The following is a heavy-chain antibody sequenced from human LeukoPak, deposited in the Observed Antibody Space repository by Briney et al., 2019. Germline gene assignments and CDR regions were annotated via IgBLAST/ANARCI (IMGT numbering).Heavy chain of an antibody. Sequence: GGSLRLSCAASGFTFSSYEMNWVRQAPGKGLEWVSYISSSGSTIYYADSVKGRFTISRDNAKNSLYLQMNSLRAEDTAVYYCARGKKGSSHPGFDYWGQGTLVTVSS. CDR1: GFTFSSYE. V-gene: IGHV3-48*03. J-gene: IGHJ4*02. CDR2: ISSSGSTI. D-gene: IGHD6-13*01. CDR3: ARGKKGSSHPGFDY.